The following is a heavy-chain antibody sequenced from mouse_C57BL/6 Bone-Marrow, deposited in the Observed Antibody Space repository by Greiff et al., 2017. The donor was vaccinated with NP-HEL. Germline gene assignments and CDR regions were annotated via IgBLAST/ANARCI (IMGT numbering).Heavy chain of an antibody. J-gene: IGHJ3*01. CDR2: INPGSGGT. V-gene: IGHV1-54*01. D-gene: IGHD2-14*01. Sequence: LVESGAELVRPGTSVKVSCKASGYAFTNYLIEWVKQRPGQGLEWIGVINPGSGGTNYNEKFKGKATLTADKSSSTAYMQLSSLTSEDSAVYFWARSNYRDYWGQGTLVTVSA. CDR1: GYAFTNYL. CDR3: ARSNYRDY.